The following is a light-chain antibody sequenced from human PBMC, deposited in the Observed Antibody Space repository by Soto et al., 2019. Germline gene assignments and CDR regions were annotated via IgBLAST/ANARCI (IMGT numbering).Light chain of an antibody. CDR3: SSYTSSISWV. CDR2: EVS. CDR1: SSDVGGHNY. Sequence: QSALTQPASVSGSPGQSSTISCTGTSSDVGGHNYVSWYQQHPGQAPKLMIYEVSNRPPGVSNRFSGSKSGNTASLTISGLQAEDEDDYYCSSYTSSISWVFGGGTKLTVL. J-gene: IGLJ3*02. V-gene: IGLV2-14*01.